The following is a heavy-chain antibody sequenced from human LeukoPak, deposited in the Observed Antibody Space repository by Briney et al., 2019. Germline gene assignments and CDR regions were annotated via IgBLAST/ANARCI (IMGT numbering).Heavy chain of an antibody. J-gene: IGHJ3*02. D-gene: IGHD3-22*01. CDR3: ARQLKYYYDSSGYLGAFDI. CDR1: GFTFGTYE. V-gene: IGHV3-23*01. Sequence: GGSLRLSCAASGFTFGTYEMNWVRQAPGKGLEWVSAISGSGGSTYYADSVKGRFTISRDNSKNTLYLQMNSLRAEDTAVYYCARQLKYYYDSSGYLGAFDIWGQGTMVTVSS. CDR2: ISGSGGST.